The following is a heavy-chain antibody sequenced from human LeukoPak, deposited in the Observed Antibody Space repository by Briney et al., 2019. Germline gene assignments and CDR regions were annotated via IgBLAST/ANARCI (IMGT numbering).Heavy chain of an antibody. V-gene: IGHV4-39*01. CDR2: IYYSRST. Sequence: PSETLSLTCTVSGGSISSSSYYWGWIRQPPGKGLGWIGSIYYSRSTYYNPSLKSRVTISVDTSKTHFSLKLSSVTAADTAVYYCARLWFGASMDVWGKGTTFTISS. CDR3: ARLWFGASMDV. D-gene: IGHD3-10*01. CDR1: GGSISSSSYY. J-gene: IGHJ6*03.